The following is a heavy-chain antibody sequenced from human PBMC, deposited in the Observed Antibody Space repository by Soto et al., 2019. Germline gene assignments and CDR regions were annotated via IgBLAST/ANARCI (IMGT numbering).Heavy chain of an antibody. J-gene: IGHJ6*02. V-gene: IGHV1-18*04. CDR2: ISPYNGHT. CDR3: ARGGSGYHTGRGFAGTMDV. D-gene: IGHD3-22*01. CDR1: GYIFTGYG. Sequence: QAQVVQSGDEVKKPGASVKVSCKASGYIFTGYGISWVRQAPGQGLEWMGWISPYNGHTEFAQRLQGRLTLTTDTSTSTAFMELSNLRSDDTAVYYCARGGSGYHTGRGFAGTMDVWGQGTTVTVSS.